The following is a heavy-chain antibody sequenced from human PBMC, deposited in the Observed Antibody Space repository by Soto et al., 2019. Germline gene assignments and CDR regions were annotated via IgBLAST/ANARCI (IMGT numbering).Heavy chain of an antibody. D-gene: IGHD2-15*01. J-gene: IGHJ4*02. CDR1: GFTFSSYA. CDR3: ARDATGYFDY. Sequence: QVQLVESGGGVVQPGRSLRLSCAASGFTFSSYAMHWVRQAPGKGLEWVAVISYDGSNKYYADSVKDRFTISRDNSKNTLYLQMNSLRAEDTAVYYCARDATGYFDYWGQGTLVTVSS. V-gene: IGHV3-30-3*01. CDR2: ISYDGSNK.